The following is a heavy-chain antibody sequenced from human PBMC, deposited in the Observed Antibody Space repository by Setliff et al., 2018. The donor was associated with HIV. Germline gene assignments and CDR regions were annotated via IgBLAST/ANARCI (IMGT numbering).Heavy chain of an antibody. Sequence: SETLSLTCTVSGGSIKSSSYYWGWIRQPPGKGLEWIESIYYSGNTYYNPSLKSRVTISEDTSRNQFSLRLSSVTAADTAIYYCARVPTSSWYVTTQRTKEYFHHWGQGTLVTVSS. CDR2: IYYSGNT. CDR1: GGSIKSSSYY. CDR3: ARVPTSSWYVTTQRTKEYFHH. V-gene: IGHV4-39*07. J-gene: IGHJ1*01. D-gene: IGHD6-13*01.